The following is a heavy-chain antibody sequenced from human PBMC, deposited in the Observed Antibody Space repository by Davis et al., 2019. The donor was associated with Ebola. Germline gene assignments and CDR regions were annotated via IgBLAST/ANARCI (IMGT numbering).Heavy chain of an antibody. CDR2: ISAYNGNT. V-gene: IGHV1-18*04. Sequence: AASVKVSCKASGYTFTSYGISWVRQAPGQGLEWMGWISAYNGNTNYAQKLQGRVTMTTDTSTSTAYMELRSLRSDDTAVYYCARATQTYYDILTGYYPFDYWGQRTLVTVSS. CDR3: ARATQTYYDILTGYYPFDY. CDR1: GYTFTSYG. J-gene: IGHJ4*02. D-gene: IGHD3-9*01.